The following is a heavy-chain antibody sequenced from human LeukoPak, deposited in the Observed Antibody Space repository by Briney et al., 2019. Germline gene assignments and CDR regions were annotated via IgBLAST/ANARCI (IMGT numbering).Heavy chain of an antibody. CDR1: GGSISSSGYY. CDR3: ARTAKYYYGSETYYFFDY. D-gene: IGHD3-10*01. J-gene: IGHJ4*02. V-gene: IGHV4-39*01. Sequence: SETLSLTCSVSGGSISSSGYYWGWVRQPPGKGLEWIGNIYYSGNTYYNASLNSRVTISVDTSKNQFSLKLTSVTPADTAVYYCARTAKYYYGSETYYFFDYWGQGTLVTVSS. CDR2: IYYSGNT.